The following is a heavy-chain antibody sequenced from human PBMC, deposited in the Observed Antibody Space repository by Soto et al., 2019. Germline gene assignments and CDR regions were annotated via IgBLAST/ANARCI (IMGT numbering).Heavy chain of an antibody. V-gene: IGHV3-23*01. J-gene: IGHJ4*02. D-gene: IGHD3-16*02. CDR3: AKGWIMITFGGVIPFDY. Sequence: GSLRLSCAASVFTFSSYAMSWVRQAPGKGLEWVSAISGSGGSTYYADSVKGRFTISRDNSKNTLYLQMNSLRAEDTAVYYCAKGWIMITFGGVIPFDYWGQGTLVTVSS. CDR1: VFTFSSYA. CDR2: ISGSGGST.